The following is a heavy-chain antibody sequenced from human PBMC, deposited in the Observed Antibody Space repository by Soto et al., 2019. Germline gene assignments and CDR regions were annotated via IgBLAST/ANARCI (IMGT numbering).Heavy chain of an antibody. J-gene: IGHJ4*02. D-gene: IGHD3-22*01. CDR3: ARDRRDYYDSSGYYYAGDHYFDY. V-gene: IGHV1-18*01. CDR2: VSAYNGNT. Sequence: ASVKVSCKASGDTFNFYSINWVRQAPGLGLEWMGRVSAYNGNTNYAQKLQGRVTMTTDTSTSTAYMELRSLRSDDTAVYYCARDRRDYYDSSGYYYAGDHYFDYCGQGTLVTVSS. CDR1: GDTFNFYS.